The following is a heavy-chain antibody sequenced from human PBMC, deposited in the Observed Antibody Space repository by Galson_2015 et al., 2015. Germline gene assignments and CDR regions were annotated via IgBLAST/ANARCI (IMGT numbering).Heavy chain of an antibody. D-gene: IGHD3-10*01. Sequence: SLRLSCAASGFTFSSYGMHWVRQAPGKGLEWVAVISYDGSNKYYADSVKGRFTISRDNSKNTLYLQMNSLRAEDTAVYYCAKITHYVTMVRGRGMDVWGQGTTVTVSS. CDR1: GFTFSSYG. V-gene: IGHV3-30*18. J-gene: IGHJ6*02. CDR3: AKITHYVTMVRGRGMDV. CDR2: ISYDGSNK.